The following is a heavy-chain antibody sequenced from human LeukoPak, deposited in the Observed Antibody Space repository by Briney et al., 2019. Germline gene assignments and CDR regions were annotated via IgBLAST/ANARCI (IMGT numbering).Heavy chain of an antibody. D-gene: IGHD6-13*01. Sequence: SETLSLTCTVSGGSISSYYWSWIRQPPGKGLEWIGDIHYSGSTYYNPSLKSRVTISVDTSKNQFSLKLSSVTAADTAVYFCARRAEVSIAAAGHYFDSWGQGTLVTVSS. CDR2: IHYSGST. V-gene: IGHV4-59*04. CDR1: GGSISSYY. J-gene: IGHJ4*02. CDR3: ARRAEVSIAAAGHYFDS.